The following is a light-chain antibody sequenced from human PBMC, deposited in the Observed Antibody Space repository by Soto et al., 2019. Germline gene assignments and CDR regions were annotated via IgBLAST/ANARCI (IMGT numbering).Light chain of an antibody. Sequence: DIQMTQSPSSLSASVGDRVTITCRASQSISSYLNWYQQKPGKAPKLLIYAASSLQRGVPSRFSGSGSGTDFTLTIISLQPEDFAAYYCQQSYTAPLTFGRGTKVYLK. CDR3: QQSYTAPLT. CDR2: AAS. CDR1: QSISSY. V-gene: IGKV1-39*01. J-gene: IGKJ4*01.